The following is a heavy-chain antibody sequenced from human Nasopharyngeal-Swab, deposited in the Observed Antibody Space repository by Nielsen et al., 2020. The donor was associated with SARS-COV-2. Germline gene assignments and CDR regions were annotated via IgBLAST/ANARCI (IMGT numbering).Heavy chain of an antibody. V-gene: IGHV3-30*18. Sequence: PGEGLEGVAVIAYDGSNKYYADSVKGRFTISRDNSKNTLYLQMNSLRAEDTAVYYCAKDPRPTYDSSGYGLDYWGQGTLVTVSS. CDR2: IAYDGSNK. D-gene: IGHD3-22*01. CDR3: AKDPRPTYDSSGYGLDY. J-gene: IGHJ4*02.